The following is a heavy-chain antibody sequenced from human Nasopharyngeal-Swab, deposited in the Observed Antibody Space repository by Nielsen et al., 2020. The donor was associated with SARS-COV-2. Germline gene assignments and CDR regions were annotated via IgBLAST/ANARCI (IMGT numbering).Heavy chain of an antibody. V-gene: IGHV3-13*05. CDR3: ARGLRYCSGTLCYTDAFDI. Sequence: GESLKISCAASGFSFSSYDMHWVRQPAGKGLEWVSGIGTSGDPYYAGSVKGRFTISRDNATNSLYLQLNSVRAGDTAVYYCARGLRYCSGTLCYTDAFDIWGQGTMVTVSS. D-gene: IGHD2-15*01. CDR2: IGTSGDP. J-gene: IGHJ3*02. CDR1: GFSFSSYD.